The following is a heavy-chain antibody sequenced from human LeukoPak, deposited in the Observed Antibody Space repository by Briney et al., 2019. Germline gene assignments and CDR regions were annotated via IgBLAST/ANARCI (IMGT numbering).Heavy chain of an antibody. D-gene: IGHD6-13*01. J-gene: IGHJ4*02. CDR1: GFILDDFS. CDR3: TKATTRRVPAATIDS. CDR2: ITWHGRST. V-gene: IGHV3-9*01. Sequence: PGRSLRLSCAASGFILDDFSMVWVRQVPGKGLEWVSSITWHGRSTAYADSVRGRFTIYRDNAKYSLYLQMNSLRPEDTAFYYCTKATTRRVPAATIDSWGQGTLVTVSS.